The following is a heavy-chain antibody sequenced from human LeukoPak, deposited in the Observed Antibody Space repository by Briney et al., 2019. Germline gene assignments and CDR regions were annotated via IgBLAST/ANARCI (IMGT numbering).Heavy chain of an antibody. J-gene: IGHJ1*01. D-gene: IGHD6-6*01. Sequence: SETLSLTCTVSGGSFSTYYWNWIRQPPGKGLEWIGYIYHSGSTNYNPSLQSRVTISVDTSKNQFSLNLNSVTAADTAVYYCARGGAARRHFQNWGQGTLVTVSS. CDR3: ARGGAARRHFQN. CDR2: IYHSGST. CDR1: GGSFSTYY. V-gene: IGHV4-59*01.